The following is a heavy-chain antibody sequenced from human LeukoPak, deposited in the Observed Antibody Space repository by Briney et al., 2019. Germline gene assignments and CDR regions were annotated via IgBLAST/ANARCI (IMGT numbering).Heavy chain of an antibody. CDR3: ATETIGRHYDY. J-gene: IGHJ4*02. CDR2: IGPTGTDR. Sequence: GGSLRLSCAASGFTFSSCGFNWVRQAPGKGLEWVSSIGPTGTDRYYAASVRGRFTIPKDNAKNTMYLRMDSLRDEDTAVYYCATETIGRHYDYWGQGTLLTVSS. D-gene: IGHD1-14*01. CDR1: GFTFSSCG. V-gene: IGHV3-21*01.